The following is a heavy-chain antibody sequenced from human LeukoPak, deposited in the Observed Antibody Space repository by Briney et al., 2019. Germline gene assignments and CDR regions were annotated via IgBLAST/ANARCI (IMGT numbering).Heavy chain of an antibody. CDR2: ISCSSTYF. Sequence: GGSLRLSCAASGFTFSTYSMNWVRQAPGKGPEWVSSISCSSTYFFYADSVRGRFTVSRDNAKNSLYLQMNNLRAEDTAVYYCSRGIPRDFWSGYYYDAFHIWGQGTSVTVSS. CDR1: GFTFSTYS. J-gene: IGHJ3*02. CDR3: SRGIPRDFWSGYYYDAFHI. D-gene: IGHD3-3*01. V-gene: IGHV3-21*01.